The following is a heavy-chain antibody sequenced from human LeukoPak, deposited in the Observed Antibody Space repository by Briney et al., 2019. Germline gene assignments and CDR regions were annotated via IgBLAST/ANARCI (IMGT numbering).Heavy chain of an antibody. D-gene: IGHD6-13*01. Sequence: SQTLSLTCTVSGGSISSGGYYWSWIRQPPGKGLEWIGYIYHSGSTYYNPSLKSRVTISVDRSKNQFSLKLSSVTAADTAVYYCASRIAAAGGYYYGMDVWGQGTTVTVSS. CDR2: IYHSGST. CDR3: ASRIAAAGGYYYGMDV. CDR1: GGSISSGGYY. J-gene: IGHJ6*02. V-gene: IGHV4-30-2*02.